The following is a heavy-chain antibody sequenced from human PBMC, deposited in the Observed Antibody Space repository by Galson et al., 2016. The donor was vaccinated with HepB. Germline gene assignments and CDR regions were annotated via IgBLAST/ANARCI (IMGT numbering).Heavy chain of an antibody. D-gene: IGHD1-26*01. CDR1: GYNFINQW. CDR2: IDPSDSYT. Sequence: ISCKASGYNFINQWIGWVRQMPGKGLEWMGRIDPSDSYTNYSPSFQGHVTISADKSISTAYLKWSRLKASDTAMYYCARQGVGATLLDYWGQGTLVTVSS. V-gene: IGHV5-10-1*01. J-gene: IGHJ4*02. CDR3: ARQGVGATLLDY.